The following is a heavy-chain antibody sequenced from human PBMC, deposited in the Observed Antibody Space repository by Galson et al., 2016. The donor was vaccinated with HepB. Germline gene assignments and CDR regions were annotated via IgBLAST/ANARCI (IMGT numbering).Heavy chain of an antibody. D-gene: IGHD2-2*01. CDR3: ARQAYCSRTSCLERDTDAFDI. Sequence: ETLSLTCAVSGVSISTVHWWSWVRQSPGKGLEWIGEIFHTGSANYNPSLQSRVTMSVDPSKNQFSLKLSSVTAADTAVYYCARQAYCSRTSCLERDTDAFDIWGQGTMVTVSS. J-gene: IGHJ3*02. CDR2: IFHTGSA. CDR1: GVSISTVHW. V-gene: IGHV4-4*02.